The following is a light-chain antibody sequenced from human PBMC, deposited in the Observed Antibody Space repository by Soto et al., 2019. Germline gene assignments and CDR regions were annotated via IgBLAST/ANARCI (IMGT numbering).Light chain of an antibody. Sequence: DIQMTQSPSSLSASVGDRVTITCRASQSISSYLNWYQQKPGKAPKLLIYAASSLQSGVTSRFSSSGSGTDFTLTISSLQPEDFATYYCQQSYSTPPFTFGPGTKVDIK. J-gene: IGKJ3*01. CDR3: QQSYSTPPFT. V-gene: IGKV1-39*01. CDR2: AAS. CDR1: QSISSY.